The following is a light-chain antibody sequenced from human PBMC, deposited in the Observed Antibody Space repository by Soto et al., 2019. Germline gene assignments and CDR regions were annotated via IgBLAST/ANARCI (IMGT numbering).Light chain of an antibody. V-gene: IGKV1-33*01. CDR3: KQYDNLPPT. Sequence: DIQMTQSPSSLSASVGDRVTITCQASQNINNYLNWYQQKPGRAPKLLIYDAYNLEAGVPSRFRGSGSGTDFTFTIRRLQPEDIATYYCKQYDNLPPTFGQGTRLEIK. CDR1: QNINNY. CDR2: DAY. J-gene: IGKJ5*01.